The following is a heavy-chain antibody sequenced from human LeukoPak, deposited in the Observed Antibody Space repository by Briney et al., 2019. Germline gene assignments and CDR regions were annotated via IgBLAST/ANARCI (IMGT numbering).Heavy chain of an antibody. D-gene: IGHD6-13*01. Sequence: SETLSLTCTVSGGSISSYYWSWIRQPPGKGLEWGGYIYYSGTTKYNPSLKSRVSISVDTSKNQFSLKLSSVTAADTAVYYCARGVYIAAAQYAYWGQGTLVTVSS. CDR3: ARGVYIAAAQYAY. J-gene: IGHJ4*02. V-gene: IGHV4-59*01. CDR2: IYYSGTT. CDR1: GGSISSYY.